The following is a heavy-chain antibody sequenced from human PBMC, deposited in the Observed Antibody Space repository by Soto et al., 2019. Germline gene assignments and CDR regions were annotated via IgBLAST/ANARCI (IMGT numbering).Heavy chain of an antibody. CDR3: ARVRQGASCYFDY. J-gene: IGHJ4*02. Sequence: PSETLSLTGTVSGGSSSSGGYYWRWILQHPGKGLEWIGYIYYSGSTYYNPSLKSRVTISVDTSKNQFSLKLSSVTAADTAVYYCARVRQGASCYFDYWGQGTLVTVSS. V-gene: IGHV4-31*03. CDR2: IYYSGST. CDR1: GGSSSSGGYY. D-gene: IGHD2-2*01.